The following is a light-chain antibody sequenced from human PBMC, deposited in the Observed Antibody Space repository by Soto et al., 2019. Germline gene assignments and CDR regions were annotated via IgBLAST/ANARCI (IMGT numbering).Light chain of an antibody. CDR1: QSISSSY. V-gene: IGKV3-20*01. CDR2: GAS. Sequence: ESVLTQSPATLSLSPGERATLSCRASQSISSSYLAWYQQKPGQAPRLLIYGASSRATGIPDRFSGSGSGTDFTLTISRLEPEDFAVYYCQQYGSSLPITFGQGTRLEIK. CDR3: QQYGSSLPIT. J-gene: IGKJ5*01.